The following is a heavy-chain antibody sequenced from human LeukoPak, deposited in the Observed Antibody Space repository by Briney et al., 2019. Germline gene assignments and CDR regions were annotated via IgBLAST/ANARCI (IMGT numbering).Heavy chain of an antibody. CDR2: INHSGST. D-gene: IGHD2-15*01. Sequence: SETLSLTCAVYGGSFSGYYWSWIRQPPGKGLEWIGEINHSGSTNYNPSLKSRVTISVDTSKNQFSLKLSSVTAADTAVYYCARAPRSKWYALIDYWGQGTLVTVSS. V-gene: IGHV4-34*01. CDR1: GGSFSGYY. J-gene: IGHJ4*02. CDR3: ARAPRSKWYALIDY.